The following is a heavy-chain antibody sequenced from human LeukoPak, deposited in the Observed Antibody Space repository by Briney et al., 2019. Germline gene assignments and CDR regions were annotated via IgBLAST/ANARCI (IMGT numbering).Heavy chain of an antibody. Sequence: GGSLRLSCAASGFTFTSYSMSWVRQAPGKGVEWVSPIRSNGGDTYYADSVKGPFTISRDNSKNTVYLEMNSLRAEDTAVYYCAKGGYTTWFDPWGQGTLVTVSS. CDR2: IRSNGGDT. CDR1: GFTFTSYS. D-gene: IGHD2-15*01. CDR3: AKGGYTTWFDP. V-gene: IGHV3-23*01. J-gene: IGHJ5*02.